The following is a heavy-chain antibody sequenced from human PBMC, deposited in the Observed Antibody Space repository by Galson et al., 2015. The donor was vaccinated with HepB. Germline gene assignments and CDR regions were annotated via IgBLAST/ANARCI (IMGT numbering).Heavy chain of an antibody. J-gene: IGHJ4*02. CDR2: IKSKTDGGTT. V-gene: IGHV3-15*01. CDR1: GFTFSNAW. Sequence: SLRLSCAASGFTFSNAWMSWVRQAPGKGLEWVGRIKSKTDGGTTDYAAPVKGRFTISRDDSKNTLYLQMNSLKTEDTAVYYCTPTFWSGSMEDYWGQGTLVTVSS. CDR3: TPTFWSGSMEDY. D-gene: IGHD3-3*01.